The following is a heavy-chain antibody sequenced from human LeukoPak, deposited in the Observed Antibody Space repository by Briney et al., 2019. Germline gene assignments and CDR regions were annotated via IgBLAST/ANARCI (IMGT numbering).Heavy chain of an antibody. D-gene: IGHD5-12*01. V-gene: IGHV3-23*01. CDR1: GFTFSSYA. J-gene: IGHJ6*02. CDR3: AKDTYSGYVSGGSSWQHSYYYYGMDV. CDR2: ISGSGGST. Sequence: SGGSLRLSCAASGFTFSSYAMSWVRQAPGKGLEWVSAISGSGGSTYYADSVKGRFTISRDNSKNTLYLQMNSLRAEDTAVYYCAKDTYSGYVSGGSSWQHSYYYYGMDVWGQGTTVTVSS.